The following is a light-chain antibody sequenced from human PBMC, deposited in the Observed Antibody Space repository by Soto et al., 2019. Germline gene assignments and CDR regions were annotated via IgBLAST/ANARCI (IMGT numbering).Light chain of an antibody. CDR3: QQYGSSPLT. Sequence: EIVLMQSPGTLSLSPGEGAILSCRASQSVASSYLAWYQQKPGQAPRLLIYGASSRATGIPDRFSGSGSGTDFTLTISRLEPEDFAVYFCQQYGSSPLTFGQGTKLEIK. CDR1: QSVASSY. CDR2: GAS. V-gene: IGKV3-20*01. J-gene: IGKJ2*01.